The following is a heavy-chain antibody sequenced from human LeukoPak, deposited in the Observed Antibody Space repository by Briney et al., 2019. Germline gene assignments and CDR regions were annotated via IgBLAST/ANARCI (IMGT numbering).Heavy chain of an antibody. J-gene: IGHJ5*02. Sequence: SVKVSCKASGDTFNNFAISWVRQAPGQGLEWMGRIIPILDITNYAQKFQGRVTITADKSTSTAYMELSSLRSEDTAVYYCARGGVVINWFDPWGQGTLVTVSS. CDR1: GDTFNNFA. CDR3: ARGGVVINWFDP. D-gene: IGHD3-3*01. V-gene: IGHV1-69*04. CDR2: IIPILDIT.